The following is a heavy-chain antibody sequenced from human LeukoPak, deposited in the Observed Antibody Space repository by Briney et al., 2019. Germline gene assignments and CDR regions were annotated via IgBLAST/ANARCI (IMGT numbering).Heavy chain of an antibody. Sequence: GASVKVSCKASGYTFTSYGISWVRQAPGQGLEWMGWISAYNGNTNYAQKLQGRVTMTTDTSTSTAYMELRSLRSDDTAVYYCARDRKDRLLWFGEFYQYYYYMDVWGKGTTVTVSS. CDR1: GYTFTSYG. D-gene: IGHD3-10*01. CDR3: ARDRKDRLLWFGEFYQYYYYMDV. V-gene: IGHV1-18*01. CDR2: ISAYNGNT. J-gene: IGHJ6*03.